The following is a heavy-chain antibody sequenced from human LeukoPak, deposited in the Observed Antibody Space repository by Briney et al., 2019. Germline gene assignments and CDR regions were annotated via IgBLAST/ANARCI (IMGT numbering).Heavy chain of an antibody. Sequence: GGSLRLSCAASGFTFSDYGMVWVRQAPGKGLEWMAFIRFDGTIKYYADSVKGRFTISRDNAKNSLYLQMNSLRAEDTALYYCARDATYCAGGSCSRFDPWGQGTLVTVSS. D-gene: IGHD2-15*01. CDR2: IRFDGTIK. CDR3: ARDATYCAGGSCSRFDP. V-gene: IGHV3-30*02. CDR1: GFTFSDYG. J-gene: IGHJ5*02.